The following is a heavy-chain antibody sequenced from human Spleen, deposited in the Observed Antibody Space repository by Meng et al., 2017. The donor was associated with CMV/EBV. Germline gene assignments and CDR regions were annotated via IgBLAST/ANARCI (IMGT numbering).Heavy chain of an antibody. D-gene: IGHD3-3*01. Sequence: ASVKVSCKASGYTFTGYYMHWVRQAPGQGLEWMGWINPNSGGTNYAQQFQGRVTLTRDTSINTGYMELSSLRSEDTAVYYCARYYDFWSGPNAMDVWGQGTTVTVSS. CDR1: GYTFTGYY. CDR3: ARYYDFWSGPNAMDV. J-gene: IGHJ6*02. CDR2: INPNSGGT. V-gene: IGHV1-2*02.